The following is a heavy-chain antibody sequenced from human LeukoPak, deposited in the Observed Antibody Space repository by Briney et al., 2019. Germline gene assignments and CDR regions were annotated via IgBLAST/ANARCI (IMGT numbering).Heavy chain of an antibody. CDR3: AGSDYGDSPDFDY. CDR2: INAGNGNT. D-gene: IGHD4-17*01. J-gene: IGHJ4*02. Sequence: ASVNVSCKASGYTFTSYAMHWVRQAPGQRLEWMGWINAGNGNTKYSQKFQGRVTITRDTSASTAYMELSSLRSEDTAVYYCAGSDYGDSPDFDYWGQGTLVAVSS. V-gene: IGHV1-3*01. CDR1: GYTFTSYA.